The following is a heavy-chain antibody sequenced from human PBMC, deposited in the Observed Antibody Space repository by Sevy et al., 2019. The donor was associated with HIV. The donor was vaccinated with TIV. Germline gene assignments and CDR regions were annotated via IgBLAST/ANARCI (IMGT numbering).Heavy chain of an antibody. J-gene: IGHJ4*02. Sequence: GGSLRLSCTASGFTFGDYSMSWVRQAPGKGLEWVAFIKTKVLGGMTESAASVKGRFTISRDDSKSIAYLQVNNLKTQDTAVYYCTRWSGGQSILDYWGQGTLVTVSS. CDR3: TRWSGGQSILDY. CDR1: GFTFGDYS. V-gene: IGHV3-49*04. D-gene: IGHD1-26*01. CDR2: IKTKVLGGMT.